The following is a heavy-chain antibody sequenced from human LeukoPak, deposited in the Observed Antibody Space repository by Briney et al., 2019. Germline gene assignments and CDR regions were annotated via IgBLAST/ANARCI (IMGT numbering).Heavy chain of an antibody. Sequence: ASVKVSCKASGYTFTSYYMHWVRQAPGQGLEWMGIINPSGGSTSYAQKFQGRVTMTRDTSTSTVYMELSSLSSEDTAVYYCASQYYGGNSGFDYWGQGTLVTVSS. CDR1: GYTFTSYY. CDR2: INPSGGST. D-gene: IGHD4-23*01. J-gene: IGHJ4*02. V-gene: IGHV1-46*01. CDR3: ASQYYGGNSGFDY.